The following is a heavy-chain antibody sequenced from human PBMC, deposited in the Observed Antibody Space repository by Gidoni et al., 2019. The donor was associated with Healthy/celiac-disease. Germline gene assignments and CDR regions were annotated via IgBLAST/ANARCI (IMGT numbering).Heavy chain of an antibody. CDR3: ARGTGYCSGGSCYSIDYFDS. V-gene: IGHV3-7*01. J-gene: IGHJ4*02. Sequence: EVQLVESGGGLVQPGGSLRLSCAASGFTFSSYWMSWVSQAPGKGLEWVANIKQDGSQKYYADSVNGRFTISRDNAKNSLYLQMNSLRAEDPAVYYCARGTGYCSGGSCYSIDYFDSWGQGTLVTVSS. CDR2: IKQDGSQK. D-gene: IGHD2-15*01. CDR1: GFTFSSYW.